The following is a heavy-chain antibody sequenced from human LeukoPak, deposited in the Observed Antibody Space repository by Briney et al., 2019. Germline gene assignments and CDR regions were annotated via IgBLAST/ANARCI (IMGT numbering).Heavy chain of an antibody. CDR2: IKEDGSEK. J-gene: IGHJ4*02. Sequence: GGSLRLSCAVSGLTFSRYWMTWGRQAPGKGLEWVANIKEDGSEKYYVDSVKGRFTISRDNAKNSLYLQMNSLRAEDTALYYCAKHIHFDYYDSSGYYSEYYFDYWGQGTLVTVSS. CDR1: GLTFSRYW. D-gene: IGHD3-22*01. V-gene: IGHV3-7*03. CDR3: AKHIHFDYYDSSGYYSEYYFDY.